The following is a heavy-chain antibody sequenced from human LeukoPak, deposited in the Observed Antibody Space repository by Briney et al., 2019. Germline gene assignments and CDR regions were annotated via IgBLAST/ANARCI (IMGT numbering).Heavy chain of an antibody. V-gene: IGHV1-2*02. J-gene: IGHJ3*01. Sequence: ASVTVSCEASGYTFTGYYMHWLRQAPGQGLEWMGWINPDSGGTVYAQKYKGRITMTRDTSISTVYMELSRLRPDDTAIYYCARDRSRYSDAKDAFDLWGQGTMVTVSS. CDR3: ARDRSRYSDAKDAFDL. CDR2: INPDSGGT. CDR1: GYTFTGYY. D-gene: IGHD5-18*01.